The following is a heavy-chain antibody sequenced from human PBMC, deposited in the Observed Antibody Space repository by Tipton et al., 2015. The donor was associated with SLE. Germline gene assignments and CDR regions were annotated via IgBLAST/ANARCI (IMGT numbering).Heavy chain of an antibody. J-gene: IGHJ6*03. CDR1: GYTFTSYY. Sequence: QSGPEVKKPGASVKVSCKASGYTFTSYYMHWVRQAPGQGLEWMGIINPSGGSTSYAQKFQGRVTMTTDTSTSTAYMELRSLRSDDTAVYYCARVNYDFWSGSTAWYYMDVWGKGTTVTVSS. V-gene: IGHV1-46*01. D-gene: IGHD3-3*01. CDR3: ARVNYDFWSGSTAWYYMDV. CDR2: INPSGGST.